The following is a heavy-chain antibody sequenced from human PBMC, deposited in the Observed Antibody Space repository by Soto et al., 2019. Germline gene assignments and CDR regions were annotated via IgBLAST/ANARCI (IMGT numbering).Heavy chain of an antibody. CDR1: GGSISSYY. J-gene: IGHJ4*02. CDR2: IYSSGST. CDR3: ARGNPIKDLFDY. V-gene: IGHV4-4*07. Sequence: QVQLQESGPGLVKPSETLSLTCTVSGGSISSYYWNWIRQPAGKGLEWIGRIYSSGSTNYNPSLKRRVTMSIDTSKNQFSLRLSSVTAADTAVYYCARGNPIKDLFDYWGQGTLVTVSS.